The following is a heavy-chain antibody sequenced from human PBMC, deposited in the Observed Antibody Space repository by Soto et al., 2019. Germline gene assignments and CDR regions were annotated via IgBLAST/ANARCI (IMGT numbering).Heavy chain of an antibody. Sequence: EVQLVESGGDLVQPGGSLRLSCVASGFTFSNYWMAWVRQAPGKGLEWVANIKQDEGEKYYVDSVKGRFTISRDNAKNSLYLQMKCLRAEDTAMYYSTRDGHTVMTVYYYYPLAVWGKGTTVTVSS. CDR1: GFTFSNYW. D-gene: IGHD4-4*01. CDR3: TRDGHTVMTVYYYYPLAV. V-gene: IGHV3-7*01. CDR2: IKQDEGEK. J-gene: IGHJ6*03.